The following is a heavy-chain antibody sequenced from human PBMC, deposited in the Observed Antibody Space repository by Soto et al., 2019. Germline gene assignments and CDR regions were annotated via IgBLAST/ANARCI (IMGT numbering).Heavy chain of an antibody. CDR2: IIPTFGTA. CDR1: GSTFTGYY. D-gene: IGHD2-15*01. J-gene: IGHJ6*02. Sequence: SVKVSCKASGSTFTGYYMHWVRQAPGQGLEWMGGIIPTFGTANYAQKFQGRVTITADKSTSTAYMELSSLRSEDTAVYYCARDIGYCSGGSCSHYGMDVWGQGTTVTVSS. CDR3: ARDIGYCSGGSCSHYGMDV. V-gene: IGHV1-69*06.